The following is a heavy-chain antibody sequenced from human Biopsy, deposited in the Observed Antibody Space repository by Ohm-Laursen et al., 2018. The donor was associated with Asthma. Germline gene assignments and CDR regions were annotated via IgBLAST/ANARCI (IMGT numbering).Heavy chain of an antibody. J-gene: IGHJ4*02. V-gene: IGHV1-69*13. Sequence: VKISCNSLGGAFNTYVIGWVRQAPGQGLEWMGGINSVFGTTTYPQKFQDRVTITADDSTSTVYMELSSLRSEDTAVYYCARKAGSCISRTCYSLDFWGQGTLVTVSS. CDR3: ARKAGSCISRTCYSLDF. CDR1: GGAFNTYV. CDR2: INSVFGTT. D-gene: IGHD2-2*01.